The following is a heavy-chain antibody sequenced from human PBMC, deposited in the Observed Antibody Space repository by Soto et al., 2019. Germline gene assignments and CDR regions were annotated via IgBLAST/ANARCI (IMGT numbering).Heavy chain of an antibody. Sequence: QITLKESGPTLVKPTQTLTLTCSFSGFSLSSGGAGVGWIRQPPGKGLEWLALIYWNDEKRYSLSLKSRLTITKDTSKNQVVLLMTDMDPVDTATYYCAHRGYGNYPRDNWFDPWGQGTLVTVSS. V-gene: IGHV2-5*01. CDR1: GFSLSSGGAG. CDR2: IYWNDEK. J-gene: IGHJ5*02. D-gene: IGHD4-17*01. CDR3: AHRGYGNYPRDNWFDP.